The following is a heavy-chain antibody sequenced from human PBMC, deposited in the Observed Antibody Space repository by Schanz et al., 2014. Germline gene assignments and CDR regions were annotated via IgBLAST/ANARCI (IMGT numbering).Heavy chain of an antibody. CDR1: GYTFSSYG. Sequence: QVQLVQSGAEVKKPGASVKVSCKASGYTFSSYGITWVRQAPGQGLEWMGRIIPILGIANYAQKFQGRVTITADRSTSTVYMELSSLRSEDTAVYYCARGYGDSPTDFWGQGTLVTVSS. D-gene: IGHD4-17*01. CDR2: IIPILGIA. CDR3: ARGYGDSPTDF. J-gene: IGHJ4*02. V-gene: IGHV1-69*04.